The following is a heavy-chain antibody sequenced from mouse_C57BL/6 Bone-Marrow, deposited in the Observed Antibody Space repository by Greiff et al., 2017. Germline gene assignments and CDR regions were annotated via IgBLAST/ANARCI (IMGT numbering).Heavy chain of an antibody. CDR3: ARRELRLSWFAY. Sequence: EVQLQQSGPELVKPGASVKISCKASGYSFTGYYMHWVKQSSEKSLEWIGEINPSTGGTSYNQKFKGKATLTVDKSSSTAYMQLKSLTSEDSAVYYCARRELRLSWFAYWVQGTLVTVSA. J-gene: IGHJ3*01. D-gene: IGHD3-2*02. CDR1: GYSFTGYY. CDR2: INPSTGGT. V-gene: IGHV1-43*01.